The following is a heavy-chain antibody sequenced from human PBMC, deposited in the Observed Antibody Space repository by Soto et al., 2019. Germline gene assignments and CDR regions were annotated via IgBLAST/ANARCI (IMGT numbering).Heavy chain of an antibody. CDR2: IYYSGSA. V-gene: IGHV4-59*08. D-gene: IGHD3-10*01. Sequence: QVQLQESGPGLVKPSETLSLTCTVSGGSISSYYWSWIRQPPGKGLEWIGYIYYSGSANYNPSLKLLVTISVNTSKSRISLQLRTVLAADAAVYYCARQAVRGAKTTHGFVPCGRGTLVTVCS. CDR1: GGSISSYY. CDR3: ARQAVRGAKTTHGFVP. J-gene: IGHJ5*02.